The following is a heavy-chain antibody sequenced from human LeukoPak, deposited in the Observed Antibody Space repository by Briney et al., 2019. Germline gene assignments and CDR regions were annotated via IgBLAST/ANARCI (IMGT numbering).Heavy chain of an antibody. Sequence: SETLSLTCAVYGGSFSGYYWSWIRQPPGKGLEWIGEINHSGSTNYNPSLKSRVTISVDTSKNQFSLKLSSVTAADTAVYYCAGGSGGYVNYFDYWGQGTLVTVSS. V-gene: IGHV4-34*01. CDR1: GGSFSGYY. J-gene: IGHJ4*02. D-gene: IGHD5-12*01. CDR2: INHSGST. CDR3: AGGSGGYVNYFDY.